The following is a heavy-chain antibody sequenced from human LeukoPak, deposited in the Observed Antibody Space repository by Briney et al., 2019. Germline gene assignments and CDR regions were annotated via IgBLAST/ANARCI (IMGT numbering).Heavy chain of an antibody. CDR3: ASVSRVRGVKFDY. D-gene: IGHD3-10*01. J-gene: IGHJ4*02. CDR2: IKQDGSEK. Sequence: PGGSLRLSCAASGFTFSSYWMSWVRQAPGKGLECVANIKQDGSEKYYVDSVKGRFTISRDSAKNSLYLQMNSLRAEDTAVYYCASVSRVRGVKFDYWGQGTLVTVSS. V-gene: IGHV3-7*01. CDR1: GFTFSSYW.